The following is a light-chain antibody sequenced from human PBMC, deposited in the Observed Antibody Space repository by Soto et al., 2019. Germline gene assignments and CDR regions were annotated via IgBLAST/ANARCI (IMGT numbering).Light chain of an antibody. J-gene: IGKJ5*01. Sequence: EIVLTQSPGTLSLSPGERATLSCRASQSVGSSYLAWYQQKPGQAPRLLIYAASSRATGIPDRFSGSGSGAAFPLPTSSLEPEVFPVYSCQQYGISPPNPFGQGTRREIK. V-gene: IGKV3-20*01. CDR2: AAS. CDR3: QQYGISPPNP. CDR1: QSVGSSY.